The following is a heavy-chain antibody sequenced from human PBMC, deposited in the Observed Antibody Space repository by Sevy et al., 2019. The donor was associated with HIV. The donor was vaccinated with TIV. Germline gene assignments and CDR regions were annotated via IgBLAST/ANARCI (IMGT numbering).Heavy chain of an antibody. V-gene: IGHV4-4*07. Sequence: SETLSLTCTVSGGSISSYYWSWIRQPAGKGLEWIGRIYTSGSTNYNPSLKSRVTMTVDTSKNQFSLKLSSVTAADTAVYYCASEAYDYVWGSYRQNWYFDLWGRGTLVTVSS. D-gene: IGHD3-16*02. CDR3: ASEAYDYVWGSYRQNWYFDL. CDR1: GGSISSYY. CDR2: IYTSGST. J-gene: IGHJ2*01.